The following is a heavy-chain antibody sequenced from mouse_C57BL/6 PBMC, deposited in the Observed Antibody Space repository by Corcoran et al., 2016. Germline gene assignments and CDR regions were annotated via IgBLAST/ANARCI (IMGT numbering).Heavy chain of an antibody. CDR1: GYTFTSYW. D-gene: IGHD1-1*02. CDR2: INPSNGGT. V-gene: IGHV1-53*01. Sequence: QVQLQQPGTELVKPGASVKLSCKASGYTFTSYWMRWVKQRPGQGLEWIGNINPSNGGTNYNEKFKSKATLTVDKSSSTAYMQLSSLTSEDYSVYYCARDYAPGTFDYWGQGTTLTVSS. CDR3: ARDYAPGTFDY. J-gene: IGHJ2*01.